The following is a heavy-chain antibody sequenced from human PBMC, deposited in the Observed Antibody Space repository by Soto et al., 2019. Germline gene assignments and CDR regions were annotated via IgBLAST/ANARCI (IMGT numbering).Heavy chain of an antibody. D-gene: IGHD3-3*01. CDR3: ASLTIFGPPNYYYYMDV. J-gene: IGHJ6*03. CDR2: INHSGST. V-gene: IGHV4-34*01. CDR1: GGSFSGYY. Sequence: SETLSLTCAVYGGSFSGYYWSWIRQPPGKGLEWIGEINHSGSTNYNPSLKSRVTISVDTSKNQFSLKLSSVTAADTAVYYCASLTIFGPPNYYYYMDVWGKGTTVTVSS.